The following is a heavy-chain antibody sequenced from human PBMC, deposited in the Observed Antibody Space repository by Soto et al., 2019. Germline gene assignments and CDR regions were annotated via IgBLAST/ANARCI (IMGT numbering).Heavy chain of an antibody. CDR3: ARVPGYSWFDP. V-gene: IGHV3-53*02. CDR2: IYSGGST. D-gene: IGHD6-13*01. Sequence: EVQLVETGGGLIQPGGSLRLSCAASGFTVSSNYMSWVRQAPGKGLEWVSVIYSGGSTYYADSVKGRFTISRDNSKNTLYLQMNSLRAEDTGVYYCARVPGYSWFDPWGQGTLVTVSS. J-gene: IGHJ5*02. CDR1: GFTVSSNY.